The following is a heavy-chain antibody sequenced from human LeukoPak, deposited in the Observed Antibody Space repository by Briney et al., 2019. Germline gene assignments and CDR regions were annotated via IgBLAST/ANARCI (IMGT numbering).Heavy chain of an antibody. J-gene: IGHJ4*02. CDR2: INPNSGGT. CDR1: GYTFTGYY. Sequence: ASVKVSCKASGYTFTGYYMHWVRQAPGQGLEWMGWINPNSGGTNYAQKFQGRVTMTRDTSISTAYMELSRLRSDDTAVYYCARGTYYDFLSGLRAAGHFEYWGQGTLVTVSS. V-gene: IGHV1-2*02. CDR3: ARGTYYDFLSGLRAAGHFEY. D-gene: IGHD3-3*01.